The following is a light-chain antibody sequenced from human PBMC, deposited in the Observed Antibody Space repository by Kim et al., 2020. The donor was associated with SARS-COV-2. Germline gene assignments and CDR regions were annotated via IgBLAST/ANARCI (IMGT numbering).Light chain of an antibody. CDR3: QSYDSSLSGSYV. J-gene: IGLJ1*01. CDR1: SYNIGAGYD. V-gene: IGLV1-40*01. Sequence: VTISCTGSSYNIGAGYDVHWYQQLPGTAPNLLIYGNSNRPSGVPDRFSGSKSGTSASLAITGLQAEDEADYYCQSYDSSLSGSYVFGTGTQLTVL. CDR2: GNS.